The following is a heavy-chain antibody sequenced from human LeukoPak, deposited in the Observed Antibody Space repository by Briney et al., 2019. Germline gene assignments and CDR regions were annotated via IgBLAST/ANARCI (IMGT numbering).Heavy chain of an antibody. V-gene: IGHV3-30*18. CDR2: ISYDGSNK. CDR1: GFTFSSYG. J-gene: IGHJ4*02. D-gene: IGHD2-15*01. CDR3: AKVFRGVVAATPPPVDY. Sequence: PGGSLRLSCAASGFTFSSYGMHWVRQAPGKGLEWVAVISYDGSNKYYADSVKGRFTISRDNSKNTLYLQMNSLRAEDTAVYYCAKVFRGVVAATPPPVDYWGQGTLVTVSS.